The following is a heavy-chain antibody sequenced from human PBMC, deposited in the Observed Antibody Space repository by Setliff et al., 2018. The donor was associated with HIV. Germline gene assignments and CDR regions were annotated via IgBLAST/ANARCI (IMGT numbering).Heavy chain of an antibody. CDR3: ARDGGSSGWYFVLGYSDY. CDR1: GGSTASGSYY. Sequence: SETLSLTCTVSGGSTASGSYYWAWIRQPPGKGLEWIGSMYYTGSTYYNPSLKSRVTISIDTSKIQFSLKLNSVTAADTAMYYWARDGGSSGWYFVLGYSDYEGPGTLVTVSS. D-gene: IGHD6-19*01. V-gene: IGHV4-39*02. CDR2: MYYTGST. J-gene: IGHJ4*02.